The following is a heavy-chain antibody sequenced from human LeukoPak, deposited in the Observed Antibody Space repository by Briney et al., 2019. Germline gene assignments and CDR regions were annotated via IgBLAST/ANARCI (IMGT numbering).Heavy chain of an antibody. Sequence: GASVKVSCKASGYTFTSYGISWVRQAPGQGLEWMGWISAYNGNTNYAQKLRGRVTMTTDTSTSTAYMELRSLRSDDTAVYYCARVLVRVDTAMVTSTRDSSGYGMDVWGQGTTVTVSS. CDR3: ARVLVRVDTAMVTSTRDSSGYGMDV. CDR1: GYTFTSYG. D-gene: IGHD5-18*01. CDR2: ISAYNGNT. J-gene: IGHJ6*02. V-gene: IGHV1-18*01.